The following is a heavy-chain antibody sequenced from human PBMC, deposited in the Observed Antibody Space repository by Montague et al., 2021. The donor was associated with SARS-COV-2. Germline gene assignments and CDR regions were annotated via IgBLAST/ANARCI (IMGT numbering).Heavy chain of an antibody. CDR1: GGSISSSSYY. CDR3: ARFPTSYYYDSKAAPATPDAFDI. V-gene: IGHV4-39*01. J-gene: IGHJ3*02. CDR2: IYYSGST. D-gene: IGHD3-22*01. Sequence: SETLSLTCTVSGGSISSSSYYWGWLRQPPGKGLEWIGSIYYSGSTYCNPSLKSRVTISVDTSKNQFSLKLSSVTAADTAVYYCARFPTSYYYDSKAAPATPDAFDIWGQGTMVTVSS.